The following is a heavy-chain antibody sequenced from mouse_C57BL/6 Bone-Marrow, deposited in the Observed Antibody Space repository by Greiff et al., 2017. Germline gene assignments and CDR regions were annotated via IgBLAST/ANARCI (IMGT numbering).Heavy chain of an antibody. CDR2: INPNNGGA. CDR1: GYTFTDYN. CDR3: ASPYYDYAPYAMDY. J-gene: IGHJ4*01. D-gene: IGHD2-4*01. Sequence: EVQLQQSGPELVKPGASVKMSCKASGYTFTDYNMHWVKQSHGKSLEWIGYINPNNGGASYNQKFKGKATLTVNKSSSTAYMELRSLPSDDSAVYYCASPYYDYAPYAMDYWGQGTSVTVSS. V-gene: IGHV1-22*01.